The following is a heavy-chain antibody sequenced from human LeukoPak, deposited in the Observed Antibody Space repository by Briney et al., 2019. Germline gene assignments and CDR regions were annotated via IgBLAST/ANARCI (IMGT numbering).Heavy chain of an antibody. Sequence: RAAGSLRLSCAASGFTFSSYAMSWVRQPQGKGLEWVSAISGSGGSTYYADSVTGGFTISRDNSKNTLYLQMNSLRAEDTAVYYCAKDLMVRGVQRMDVWGQGTTVTVSS. CDR1: GFTFSSYA. J-gene: IGHJ6*02. CDR2: ISGSGGST. CDR3: AKDLMVRGVQRMDV. D-gene: IGHD3-10*01. V-gene: IGHV3-23*01.